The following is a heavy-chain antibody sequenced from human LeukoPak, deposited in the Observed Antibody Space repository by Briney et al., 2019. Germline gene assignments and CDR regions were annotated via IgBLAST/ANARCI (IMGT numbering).Heavy chain of an antibody. CDR3: AKSTNPRGYCSGGSCYYGAEYFQH. J-gene: IGHJ1*01. D-gene: IGHD2-15*01. CDR2: ISYDGSNK. Sequence: GGSLRLSCAASGFTFSSYWMHWVRQAPGKGLEWVAVISYDGSNKYYADSVKGRFTISRDNSKNTLYLQMNSLRAEDTAVYYCAKSTNPRGYCSGGSCYYGAEYFQHWGQGTLVTVSS. CDR1: GFTFSSYW. V-gene: IGHV3-30*18.